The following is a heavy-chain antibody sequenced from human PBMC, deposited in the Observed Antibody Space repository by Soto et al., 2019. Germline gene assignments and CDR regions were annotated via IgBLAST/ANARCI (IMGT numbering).Heavy chain of an antibody. V-gene: IGHV4-61*01. Sequence: QVQLQESGPGLVKTSETLSVTCTVSGGSVSNGNYYWGWIRQPPGKGLEWIGYIHTTGSTNYNPALKSRITISADRSRNQFSLKMNSVTAADTAVYYCARGRDAGYWGQGTLVTVSS. CDR2: IHTTGST. CDR3: ARGRDAGY. CDR1: GGSVSNGNYY. D-gene: IGHD2-2*01. J-gene: IGHJ4*02.